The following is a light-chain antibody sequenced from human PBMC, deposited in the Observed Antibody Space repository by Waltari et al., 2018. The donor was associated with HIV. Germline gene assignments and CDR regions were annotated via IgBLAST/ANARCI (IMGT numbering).Light chain of an antibody. CDR2: NTN. V-gene: IGLV8-61*01. Sequence: QTVVTQEPSFSVSPGGTVTLTCGLSSGSVSTTYYPSWYQHTPGQAPRTLTYNTNPRSSGVPDRFSGSILGNKAALNITGAQADDECDYYCVLYMGSGISLFGGGTKLTVL. J-gene: IGLJ2*01. CDR3: VLYMGSGISL. CDR1: SGSVSTTYY.